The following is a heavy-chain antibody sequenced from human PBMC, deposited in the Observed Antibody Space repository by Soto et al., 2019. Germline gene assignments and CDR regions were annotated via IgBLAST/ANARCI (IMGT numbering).Heavy chain of an antibody. D-gene: IGHD1-26*01. V-gene: IGHV1-18*01. CDR1: GYTFTSYG. CDR2: ISAYNGKT. Sequence: QVQLVQSGAEVKKPGASVKVSCKASGYTFTSYGISWVRQAPGQGLEWMGWISAYNGKTRYAQKLQGRXPXTXXTSTSTAYMEPMSLRSDDTAVYYFARGVGWEPLGFWGQGTLVTVSS. J-gene: IGHJ4*02. CDR3: ARGVGWEPLGF.